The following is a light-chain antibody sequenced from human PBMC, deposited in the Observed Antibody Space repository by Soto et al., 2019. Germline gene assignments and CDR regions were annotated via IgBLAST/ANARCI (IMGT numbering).Light chain of an antibody. CDR3: QQYNSWTLIS. J-gene: IGKJ5*01. Sequence: EIMMTQSPATLSASPGERATLSCRASQSISANIAWYQQKPGQAPRLLIYAASVRASGIPARFSGTGFGREFTLSISSLQSEDSAVYYCQQYNSWTLISFGQGTRLEIK. CDR1: QSISAN. CDR2: AAS. V-gene: IGKV3-15*01.